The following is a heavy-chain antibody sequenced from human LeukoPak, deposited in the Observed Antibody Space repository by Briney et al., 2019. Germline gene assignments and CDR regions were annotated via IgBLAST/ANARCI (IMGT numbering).Heavy chain of an antibody. CDR3: AGEYYDILTGYRPFDY. J-gene: IGHJ4*02. Sequence: GGSLRLSCAASGFTFSDYYMSWIRQAPGKGLEWVSYISSSGSTIYYADSVKGRFTISRDNAKNSLYLQMNSLRAEDTAVYYCAGEYYDILTGYRPFDYWGQGTLVTVSS. V-gene: IGHV3-11*01. CDR1: GFTFSDYY. D-gene: IGHD3-9*01. CDR2: ISSSGSTI.